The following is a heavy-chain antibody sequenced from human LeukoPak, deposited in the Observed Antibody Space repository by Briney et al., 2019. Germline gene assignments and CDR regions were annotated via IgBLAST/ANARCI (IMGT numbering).Heavy chain of an antibody. CDR1: GGSISNYY. Sequence: SETLSLTCTVSGGSISNYYWSWIRQPPGKGLEWIGYMHSSGSTTYNLSLKSRVTMSIEASKNQFSLKLSSATAADTAVYYCARDIRMVGATLYFDYWGQGTLVTVSS. V-gene: IGHV4-59*01. CDR3: ARDIRMVGATLYFDY. D-gene: IGHD1-26*01. CDR2: MHSSGST. J-gene: IGHJ4*02.